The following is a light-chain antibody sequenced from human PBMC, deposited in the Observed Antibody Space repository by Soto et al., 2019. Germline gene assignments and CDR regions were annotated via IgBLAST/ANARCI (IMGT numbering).Light chain of an antibody. CDR1: SSDVGTYNL. Sequence: SVLTQPASVSGSPGQSITISCTGTSSDVGTYNLISWYQQHPGRAPKLIIYEVSKRPSGVSDRFSGSKSDDTASLTISGLQAEDEADYYCCSYAGINTFVVFGGGTKLTVL. CDR2: EVS. CDR3: CSYAGINTFVV. V-gene: IGLV2-23*02. J-gene: IGLJ3*02.